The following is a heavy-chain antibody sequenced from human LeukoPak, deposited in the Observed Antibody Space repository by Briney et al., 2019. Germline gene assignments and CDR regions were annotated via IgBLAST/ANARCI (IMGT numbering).Heavy chain of an antibody. Sequence: VGSLRLYCAGSGFTLSSYWLHLVRQAPGKGLVWVSRINSDGSSPTHAVPVKGRFTISRDNAKHTLYLQMNSLRAEDTAVYYCARACRRSGVTCYLFDYCGQGTLVTVSS. D-gene: IGHD2-15*01. CDR3: ARACRRSGVTCYLFDY. CDR2: INSDGSSP. CDR1: GFTLSSYW. J-gene: IGHJ4*02. V-gene: IGHV3-74*01.